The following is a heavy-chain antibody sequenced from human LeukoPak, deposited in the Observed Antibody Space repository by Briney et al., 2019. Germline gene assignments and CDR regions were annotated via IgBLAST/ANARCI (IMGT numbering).Heavy chain of an antibody. CDR1: GASLNGHY. CDR3: ARDADGDYGWFDP. Sequence: PSETLSLTCAVYGASLNGHYWSWIRQPPGKGLEWIGEGSDVGGTKYNPSLKSRVTISADTSKNQFSLQLNSVTPEDTAVYYCARDADGDYGWFDPWGQGTLVTVSS. CDR2: GSDVGGT. J-gene: IGHJ5*02. V-gene: IGHV4-34*01. D-gene: IGHD4-17*01.